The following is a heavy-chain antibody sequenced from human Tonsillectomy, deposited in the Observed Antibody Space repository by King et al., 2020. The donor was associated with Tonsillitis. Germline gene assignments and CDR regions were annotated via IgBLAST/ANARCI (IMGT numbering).Heavy chain of an antibody. CDR1: GFTFGDYA. CDR3: TIDLYYYGSGSRCDI. D-gene: IGHD3-10*01. J-gene: IGHJ3*02. Sequence: QLVQSGGGLVQPGRSLRLSCTASGFTFGDYAMSWFRQAPGKGLEWVGFIRSKAYGGTTEYAASVKGRFTISRDDSKSIAYLQMNSLKTEDTAVYYCTIDLYYYGSGSRCDIWGQGTMVTVSS. CDR2: IRSKAYGGTT. V-gene: IGHV3-49*03.